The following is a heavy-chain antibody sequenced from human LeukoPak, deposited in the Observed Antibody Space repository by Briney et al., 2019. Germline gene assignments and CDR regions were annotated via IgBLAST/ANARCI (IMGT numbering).Heavy chain of an antibody. CDR3: ARGAGRDFWSGTFDY. D-gene: IGHD3-3*01. Sequence: SETLSLTCTVSGGSISSGGYSWSWIRQHPGKGLEWIGYIYYSGSTYYNPSLKSRVTISVDTSKNQFSLKLSSVTAADTAVYYCARGAGRDFWSGTFDYWGQGTLVTVSS. CDR2: IYYSGST. CDR1: GGSISSGGYS. V-gene: IGHV4-31*03. J-gene: IGHJ4*02.